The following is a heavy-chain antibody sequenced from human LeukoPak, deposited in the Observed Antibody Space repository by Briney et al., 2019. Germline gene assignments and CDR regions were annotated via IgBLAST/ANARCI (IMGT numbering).Heavy chain of an antibody. CDR3: ARGSNTWNYVLGYYGMDV. CDR1: GFTFSSYA. D-gene: IGHD1-7*01. Sequence: PGGSLRLSCAASGFTFSSYAMSWVRQAPGKGLEWVSAISGSGGSTYYADSVKGRFTISRDNSKDTLYLQMNSLRAEDTAVYYCARGSNTWNYVLGYYGMDVWGQGTTVTVSS. CDR2: ISGSGGST. V-gene: IGHV3-23*01. J-gene: IGHJ6*02.